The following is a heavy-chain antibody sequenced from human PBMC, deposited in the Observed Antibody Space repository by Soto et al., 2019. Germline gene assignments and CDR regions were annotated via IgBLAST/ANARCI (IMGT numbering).Heavy chain of an antibody. CDR2: IFISGST. J-gene: IGHJ5*02. CDR3: ARQAMVRGLTGWFDP. V-gene: IGHV4-39*01. CDR1: GGSISSSSYY. D-gene: IGHD3-10*01. Sequence: QLQLQESGPGLVKPSETLSLTCTVSGGSISSSSYYWGWIRQPPGKGLEWIGSIFISGSTYYNPFLRIRFTISVDTSKNQFSLKLSSVTAADTALYYCARQAMVRGLTGWFDPWGQGTLVPVSS.